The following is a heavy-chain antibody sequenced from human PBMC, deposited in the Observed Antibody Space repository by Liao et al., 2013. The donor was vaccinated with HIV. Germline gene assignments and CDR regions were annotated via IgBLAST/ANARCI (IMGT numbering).Heavy chain of an antibody. CDR3: ARQGGYVSVVVAATPSGDFDS. CDR2: IYHSGNT. J-gene: IGHJ4*02. D-gene: IGHD2-15*01. CDR1: GHSITRGAY. Sequence: QVQLQESGPGLVKPSETLSLTCAVSGHSITRGAYWGWIRQSPGKGLEWIGSIYHSGNTYYNPSLESRVTISVDTSKNQFSLKMTSVTVADTAVYYCARQGGYVSVVVAATPSGDFDSWGQGTLVTVSS. V-gene: IGHV4-38-2*01.